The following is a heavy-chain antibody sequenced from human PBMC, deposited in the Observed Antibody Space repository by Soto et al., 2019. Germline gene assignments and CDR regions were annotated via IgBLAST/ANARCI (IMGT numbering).Heavy chain of an antibody. CDR3: AKDEYYGSGSDDAFDI. D-gene: IGHD3-10*01. CDR1: GFTFSSYG. Sequence: ESGGGVVQPGRSLRLSCAASGFTFSSYGMHWVRQAPGKGLEWVAVISYDGSNKYYADSVKGRFTISRDNSKNTLYLQMNSLRAEDTAVYYCAKDEYYGSGSDDAFDIWGQGTMVTVSS. J-gene: IGHJ3*02. CDR2: ISYDGSNK. V-gene: IGHV3-30*18.